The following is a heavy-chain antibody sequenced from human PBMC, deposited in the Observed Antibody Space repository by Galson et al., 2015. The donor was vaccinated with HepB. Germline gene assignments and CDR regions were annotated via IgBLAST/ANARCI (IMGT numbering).Heavy chain of an antibody. CDR3: AKYDSSGFDY. CDR2: IYYSGST. D-gene: IGHD3-22*01. V-gene: IGHV4-59*01. J-gene: IGHJ4*02. Sequence: LSLTCTVSGGSISSYYWSWIRQPPGKGLEWIGYIYYSGSTNYNPSLKSRVTISVDTSKNQFSLKLSSVTAADTAVYYCAKYDSSGFDYWGQGTLVTVSS. CDR1: GGSISSYY.